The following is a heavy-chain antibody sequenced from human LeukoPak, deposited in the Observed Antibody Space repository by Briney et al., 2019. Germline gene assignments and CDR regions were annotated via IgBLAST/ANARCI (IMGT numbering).Heavy chain of an antibody. CDR2: INQDGSEK. CDR1: GFTFSNFW. Sequence: GGSLRLSCAASGFTFSNFWMSWVRQAPGRGLEWVANINQDGSEKYYVGSVKGRFTISRDNSKNTLYLQMNSLRAEDTAVYYCASDRYDSSGYYYSYDYYYGMDVWGQGTTVTVSS. V-gene: IGHV3-7*04. J-gene: IGHJ6*02. CDR3: ASDRYDSSGYYYSYDYYYGMDV. D-gene: IGHD3-22*01.